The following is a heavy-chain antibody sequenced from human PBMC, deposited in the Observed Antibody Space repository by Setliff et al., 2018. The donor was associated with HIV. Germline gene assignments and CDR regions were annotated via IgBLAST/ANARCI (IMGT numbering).Heavy chain of an antibody. Sequence: SETLSLTCTVSGGSISNSRYYWSWIRQPPGKGLEWIGTIYYDGSTIYDPSLRSRVTMSVDTSKNQFSLKLTSVTAADTAVYYCARHGVIAAAGSNPDYFDYWGQGTLVTVSS. CDR3: ARHGVIAAAGSNPDYFDY. CDR1: GGSISNSRYY. D-gene: IGHD6-13*01. J-gene: IGHJ4*02. V-gene: IGHV4-39*01. CDR2: IYYDGST.